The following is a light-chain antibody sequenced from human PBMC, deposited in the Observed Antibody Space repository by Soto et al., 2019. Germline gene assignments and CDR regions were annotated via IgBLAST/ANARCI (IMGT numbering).Light chain of an antibody. V-gene: IGKV1-9*01. CDR2: AAS. J-gene: IGKJ5*01. CDR3: QQLNSYPIT. Sequence: DIQLTQSPSFLSASIGDRVTITCRASQGISAYLAWYQQKPGTAPKLLIYAASTLQSGVPSRFSGSGSGTEFNLTISSLQPEDFATYYCQQLNSYPITFGQGTRLEIK. CDR1: QGISAY.